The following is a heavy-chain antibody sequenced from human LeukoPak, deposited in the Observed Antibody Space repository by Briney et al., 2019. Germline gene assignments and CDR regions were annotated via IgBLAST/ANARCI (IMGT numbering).Heavy chain of an antibody. CDR3: WSTGTSTTDY. CDR1: GFSFSGST. Sequence: GGSLRLSCAASGFSFSGSTIHWVRQASGKGLEWIGRIRSKTNNYATIYIESVKGSFTISRDDSKNTAFLQMNSLKTEDTAVYYCWSTGTSTTDYWGQGTLVTVSS. J-gene: IGHJ4*02. V-gene: IGHV3-73*01. D-gene: IGHD1-7*01. CDR2: IRSKTNNYAT.